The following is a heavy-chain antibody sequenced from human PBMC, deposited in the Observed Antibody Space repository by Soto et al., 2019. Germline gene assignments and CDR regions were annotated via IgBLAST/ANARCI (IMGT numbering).Heavy chain of an antibody. CDR3: ARSHDYGSHDAFDI. CDR1: GFSLSTSGMC. V-gene: IGHV2-70*11. Sequence: SGPTLVKPTQTLTLTCTFSGFSLSTSGMCVSWIRQPPGKALEWLARIDWDDDKYYSTSLKTRLTISKDTSKNQVVLTMTNMDPVDTATYYCARSHDYGSHDAFDIWGQGTMVTVSS. J-gene: IGHJ3*02. CDR2: IDWDDDK. D-gene: IGHD4-17*01.